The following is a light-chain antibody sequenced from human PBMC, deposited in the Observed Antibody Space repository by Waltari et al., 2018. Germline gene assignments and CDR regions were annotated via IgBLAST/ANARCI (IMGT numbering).Light chain of an antibody. CDR1: NLGSKY. Sequence: SYELTQPPSVSDFPGQTASITCGGDNLGSKYVHWYQQKPTQAPVLVISYNSVRPSGIPERFSGSKSGSTATLTISGVEAGDEADYYCQVWDITSDHVLFGGGTRLTVL. V-gene: IGLV3-21*01. CDR2: YNS. J-gene: IGLJ2*01. CDR3: QVWDITSDHVL.